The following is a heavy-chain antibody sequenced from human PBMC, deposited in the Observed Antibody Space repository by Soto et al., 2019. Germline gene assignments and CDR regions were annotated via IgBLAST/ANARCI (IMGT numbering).Heavy chain of an antibody. D-gene: IGHD6-13*01. J-gene: IGHJ4*02. CDR1: GDSVSSNTAT. CDR2: IYYRSKWFN. CDR3: ATVRAAADTSFDQ. Sequence: QVQLQQSGPGLVKPSQTLSLTCAISGDSVSSNTATWNWIRQSPSRGLEWLGRIYYRSKWFNNYAVSVKSRITINPDTSKNQFSLQLNSVTPEDTAVYYCATVRAAADTSFDQWGQGTLVTVSS. V-gene: IGHV6-1*01.